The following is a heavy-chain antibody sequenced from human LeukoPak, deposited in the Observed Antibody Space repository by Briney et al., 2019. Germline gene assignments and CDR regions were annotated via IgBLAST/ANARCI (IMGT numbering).Heavy chain of an antibody. D-gene: IGHD2-2*01. V-gene: IGHV3-9*01. Sequence: GGSLRLSCAASGFNFGDYAMHWVRQGPGKGLEWVSGISWNSGNTGYADSVKGRFTISRDNARKSLYLQMNSLRAEDTALYYCAKAAQYASRGGWWFDPWGQGTLVTVSS. CDR2: ISWNSGNT. CDR1: GFNFGDYA. J-gene: IGHJ5*02. CDR3: AKAAQYASRGGWWFDP.